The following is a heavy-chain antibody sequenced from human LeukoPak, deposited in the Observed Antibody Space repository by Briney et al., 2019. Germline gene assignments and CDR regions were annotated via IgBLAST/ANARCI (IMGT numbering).Heavy chain of an antibody. J-gene: IGHJ6*03. CDR3: VRRGSITIFGVVADYYMDV. CDR2: IYYSGST. V-gene: IGHV4-39*07. Sequence: SETLSLTCTVSGGSISSSSYYWGWIRQPPGKGLEWIGSIYYSGSTYYNPSLKSRVTISVDTSKNQFSLKLSSVTAADTAVYYCVRRGSITIFGVVADYYMDVWGKGPRSPSP. CDR1: GGSISSSSYY. D-gene: IGHD3-3*01.